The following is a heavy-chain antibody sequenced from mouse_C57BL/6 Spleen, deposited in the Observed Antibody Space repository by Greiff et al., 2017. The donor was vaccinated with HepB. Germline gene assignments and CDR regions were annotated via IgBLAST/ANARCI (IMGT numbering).Heavy chain of an antibody. CDR1: GYTFTSYW. V-gene: IGHV1-55*01. CDR3: ARRGGYDVRYFDV. J-gene: IGHJ1*03. CDR2: IYPGSGST. Sequence: VQLQQPGAELVKPGASVKMSCKASGYTFTSYWITWVKQRPGQGLEWIGDIYPGSGSTNYNEKFKSKATLTVDTSSSTAYMQLSSLTSEDSVVYYCARRGGYDVRYFDVWGTGTTVTVSS. D-gene: IGHD2-2*01.